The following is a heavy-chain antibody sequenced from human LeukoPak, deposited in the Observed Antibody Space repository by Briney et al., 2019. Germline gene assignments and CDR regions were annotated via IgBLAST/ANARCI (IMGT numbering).Heavy chain of an antibody. D-gene: IGHD1-1*01. V-gene: IGHV1-69*04. J-gene: IGHJ4*02. CDR3: AREVPSTTGTTHGIMVY. CDR1: GGTFSSYA. Sequence: GASVKVSCKASGGTFSSYAISWVRQAPGQGLEWRGRIIPILGIANYAQKFQGRVTITADKSTSTAYMELSSLRSEDTAVYYCAREVPSTTGTTHGIMVYWGQGTLVTVSS. CDR2: IIPILGIA.